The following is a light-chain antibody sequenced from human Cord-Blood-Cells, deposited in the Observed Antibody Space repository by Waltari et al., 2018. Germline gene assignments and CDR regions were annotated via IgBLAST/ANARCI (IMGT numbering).Light chain of an antibody. V-gene: IGKV1-39*01. CDR1: QSISSY. CDR3: QQSYSTPYT. Sequence: DIQMTQSPSPLSASVGDRVTITCRASQSISSYLNWYQQKPGKAPNLLIYAASSLQSGVPSRFSGSGSGTDFTLTISSLQPEDFATYYCQQSYSTPYTFGQGTKLEIK. J-gene: IGKJ2*01. CDR2: AAS.